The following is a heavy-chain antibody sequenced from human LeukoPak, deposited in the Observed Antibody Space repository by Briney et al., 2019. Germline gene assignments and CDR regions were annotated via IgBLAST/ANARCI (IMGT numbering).Heavy chain of an antibody. J-gene: IGHJ4*02. CDR2: ISSSSSYI. CDR3: ARGHYYGSGSYDYYFDY. V-gene: IGHV3-21*01. Sequence: GGSLRLSWAASGFAFSSYSMNWVRQAPGKGLEWVSSISSSSSYIYYADSVKGRFTISRDNAKNSLYLQMNSLRAEDTAVYYCARGHYYGSGSYDYYFDYWGQGTLVTVSS. D-gene: IGHD3-10*01. CDR1: GFAFSSYS.